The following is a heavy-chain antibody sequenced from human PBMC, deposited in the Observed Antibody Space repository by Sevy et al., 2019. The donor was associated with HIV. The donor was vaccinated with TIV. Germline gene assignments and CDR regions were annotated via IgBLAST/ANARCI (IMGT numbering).Heavy chain of an antibody. CDR2: ISYEGSET. V-gene: IGHV3-30-3*01. CDR3: ARDGGYSIKWYPLY. D-gene: IGHD1-26*01. J-gene: IGHJ4*01. Sequence: GSLRLSCAASGFAFSSHAMHWVRQAPGKGLEWVVVISYEGSETFYAASVEGRFTISRDNSKNILSLQINSLRPEDTAVYYCARDGGYSIKWYPLYWGHGTLVTVSS. CDR1: GFAFSSHA.